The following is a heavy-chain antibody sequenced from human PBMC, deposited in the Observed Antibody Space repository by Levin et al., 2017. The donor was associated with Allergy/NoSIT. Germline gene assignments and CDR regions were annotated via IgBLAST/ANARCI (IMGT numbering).Heavy chain of an antibody. Sequence: GESLKISCAASGFTFSSYAMSWVRQAPGKGPEWVSGIATSGSTFYADPVRGRCTISRDNSKNTLYLHLNSLRAEDTAVYYCAKEGAAVGIPFHDYWGQGTLVTVSS. CDR2: IATSGST. CDR1: GFTFSSYA. V-gene: IGHV3-23*01. CDR3: AKEGAAVGIPFHDY. D-gene: IGHD6-13*01. J-gene: IGHJ4*02.